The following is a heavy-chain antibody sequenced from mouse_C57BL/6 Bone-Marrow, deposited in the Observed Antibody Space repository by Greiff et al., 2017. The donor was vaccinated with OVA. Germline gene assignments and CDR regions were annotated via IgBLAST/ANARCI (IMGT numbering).Heavy chain of an antibody. D-gene: IGHD1-1*01. CDR3: AREGLLRSGDY. J-gene: IGHJ4*01. V-gene: IGHV1-54*01. CDR2: INPGSGGT. CDR1: GYAFTNYL. Sequence: VKLQESGAELVRPGTSVKVSCKASGYAFTNYLIEWVKQRPGQGLEWIGVINPGSGGTNYNEKFKGKATLTADKSSSTAYMQLSSLTSEDSAVYFCAREGLLRSGDYWGQGTSVTVSS.